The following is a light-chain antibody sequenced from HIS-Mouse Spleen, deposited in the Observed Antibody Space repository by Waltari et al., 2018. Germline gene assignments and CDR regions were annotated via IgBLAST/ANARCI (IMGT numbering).Light chain of an antibody. CDR3: QSYDSSNVV. Sequence: NFMLTQPHSVSESPGKTVTISCTRSSGSIASHYVQWYQQRPGSAPTTVIYEDNQRPSGVPDRFSGSIDSSSNSASLTTSGLKTEDEADYYCQSYDSSNVVFGGGTKLTVL. J-gene: IGLJ2*01. CDR2: EDN. CDR1: SGSIASHY. V-gene: IGLV6-57*04.